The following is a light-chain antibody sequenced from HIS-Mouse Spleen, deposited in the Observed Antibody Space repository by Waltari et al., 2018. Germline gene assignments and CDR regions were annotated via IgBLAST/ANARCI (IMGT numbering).Light chain of an antibody. CDR1: SSDVGSYNL. CDR3: CSYAGSSTLV. CDR2: EGS. Sequence: QSALTQPASVSGSPGQSSTIPCTGTSSDVGSYNLVSWYQQHPGKAPKLMIYEGSKRPSGVSNRVSGSKSGNTASLTISGLQAEDEADYYCCSYAGSSTLVYGGGTKLTVL. V-gene: IGLV2-23*01. J-gene: IGLJ2*01.